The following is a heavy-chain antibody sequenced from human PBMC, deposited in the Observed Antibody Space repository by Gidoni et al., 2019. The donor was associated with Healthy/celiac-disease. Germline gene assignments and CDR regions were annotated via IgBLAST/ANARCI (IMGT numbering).Heavy chain of an antibody. Sequence: EVQLVESGGGLVQPGGYLRLPCAAPGITFSSYSMNWVRQAPGKGLEWVSYISSSSSTIYYADSVKGRFTISRDNAKNSLYLQMHRLRDEDTAVYYCASSSLYYYDSSGYWGQGTLVTVSS. J-gene: IGHJ4*02. CDR3: ASSSLYYYDSSGY. V-gene: IGHV3-48*02. D-gene: IGHD3-22*01. CDR2: ISSSSSTI. CDR1: GITFSSYS.